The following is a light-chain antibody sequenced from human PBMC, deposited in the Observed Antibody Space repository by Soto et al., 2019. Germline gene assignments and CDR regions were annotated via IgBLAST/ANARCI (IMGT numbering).Light chain of an antibody. CDR2: DAS. Sequence: EIVLTPSPATLSLSPGERATLSCRASQSFSSYLAWYQQKPGQAPRLLIYDASNRAPGIPARFSGSGSGTDFTLTISSLEPEDLAFYYCQQRTDWRYTFGQGTKLEIK. CDR3: QQRTDWRYT. V-gene: IGKV3-11*01. J-gene: IGKJ2*01. CDR1: QSFSSY.